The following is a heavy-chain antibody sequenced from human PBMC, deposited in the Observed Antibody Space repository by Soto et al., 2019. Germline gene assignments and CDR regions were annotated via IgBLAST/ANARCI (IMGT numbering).Heavy chain of an antibody. V-gene: IGHV3-33*01. CDR1: GFTFSSYG. Sequence: QVQLVESGGGVVQPGRSLRLSCAASGFTFSSYGMHWVPQAPGKGLEWVAVIWYDGSNKYYADSVKGRFTISRDNSKNPLYLQMYSLRAEDTAVYYCARDGKYCSSTRGYVPYYYYGMDVWGQGTTVTVSS. CDR3: ARDGKYCSSTRGYVPYYYYGMDV. CDR2: IWYDGSNK. J-gene: IGHJ6*02. D-gene: IGHD2-2*01.